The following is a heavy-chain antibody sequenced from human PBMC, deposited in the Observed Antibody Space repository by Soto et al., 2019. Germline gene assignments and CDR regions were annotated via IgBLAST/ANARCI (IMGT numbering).Heavy chain of an antibody. CDR1: GYTFTSYG. J-gene: IGHJ6*03. D-gene: IGHD6-19*01. V-gene: IGHV1-18*01. CDR3: ASSGSAHSYYYYMDV. Sequence: ASVKVSCKASGYTFTSYGISWVRQAPGQGLEWMGWISAYNGNTNYAQKLQGRVTMTTDTSTSTAYMELRSLRSDDTAVYYCASSGSAHSYYYYMDVWGKGTTVTVSS. CDR2: ISAYNGNT.